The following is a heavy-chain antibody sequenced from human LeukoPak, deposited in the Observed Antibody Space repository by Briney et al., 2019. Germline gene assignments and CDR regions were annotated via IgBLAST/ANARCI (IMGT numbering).Heavy chain of an antibody. CDR3: ARDKVVRVAGKLNYFDY. CDR1: GGSISRDNW. D-gene: IGHD6-19*01. Sequence: SETLSLTCTVSGGSISRDNWWGWVRQPPGKGLEWIGEIHHSGSTNYNPSLKSRVTISVDTSKNQFSLKLSSVTAADTAVYYCARDKVVRVAGKLNYFDYWGQGTLVTVSS. J-gene: IGHJ4*02. V-gene: IGHV4-4*02. CDR2: IHHSGST.